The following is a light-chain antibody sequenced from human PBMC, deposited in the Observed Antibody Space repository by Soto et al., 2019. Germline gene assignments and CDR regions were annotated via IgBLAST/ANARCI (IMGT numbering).Light chain of an antibody. Sequence: DIQMTQSPSSLSASVGDRVTITCRASQGIRSYLAWYQQQPGKQPKLLIYSASILQSGVPSRFSGSGSGTDFTFNITNLQPEDVATYYCQKYNSAPWTFGPGTKV. CDR2: SAS. J-gene: IGKJ1*01. V-gene: IGKV1-27*01. CDR3: QKYNSAPWT. CDR1: QGIRSY.